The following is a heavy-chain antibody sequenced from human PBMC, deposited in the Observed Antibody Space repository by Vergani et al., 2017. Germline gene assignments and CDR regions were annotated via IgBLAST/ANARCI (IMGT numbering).Heavy chain of an antibody. CDR3: AKDMEVFTIFGVVTPFDY. D-gene: IGHD3-3*01. CDR2: ISWNSGSI. Sequence: EVQLVESGGGLVQPGRSLRLSCAASGFTFDDYAMHWVRQAPGKGLEWVSVISWNSGSIGYADSVKGRFTISRDNAKNSLYLQMNSLRAEDTALYYCAKDMEVFTIFGVVTPFDYWGQGTLVTVSS. V-gene: IGHV3-9*01. CDR1: GFTFDDYA. J-gene: IGHJ4*02.